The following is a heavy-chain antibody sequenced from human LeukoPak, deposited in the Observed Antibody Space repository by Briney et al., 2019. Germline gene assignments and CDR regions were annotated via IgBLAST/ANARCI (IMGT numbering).Heavy chain of an antibody. Sequence: GGSLRLSCAASGFTFSNYAMQWVRQAPEKRLEYVSGTSGNGGTTYYANSVKGRFTMSRDNSRNTLYLQMGSLGPEDTAVYYCARDGKATNDYWGQGTLVTVSS. V-gene: IGHV3-64*01. CDR1: GFTFSNYA. CDR3: ARDGKATNDY. J-gene: IGHJ4*02. CDR2: TSGNGGTT. D-gene: IGHD5-24*01.